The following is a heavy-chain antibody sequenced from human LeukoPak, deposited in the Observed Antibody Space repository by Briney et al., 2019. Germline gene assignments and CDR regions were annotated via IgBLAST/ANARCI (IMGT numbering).Heavy chain of an antibody. CDR2: IYYSGST. CDR3: ARDTRNIVVVPAAMHYYYYYMDV. D-gene: IGHD2-2*01. V-gene: IGHV4-59*12. CDR1: GGSISSYY. J-gene: IGHJ6*03. Sequence: PSETLSLTCTVSGGSISSYYWSWIRQPPGKGLEWIGYIYYSGSTNYNPSLKSRVTISVDTSKNQFSLKLSSVTAADTAVYYCARDTRNIVVVPAAMHYYYYYMDVWGKGTTVTISS.